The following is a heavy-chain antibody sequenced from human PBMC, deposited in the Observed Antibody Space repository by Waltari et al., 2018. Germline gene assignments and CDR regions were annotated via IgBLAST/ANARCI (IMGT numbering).Heavy chain of an antibody. V-gene: IGHV1-2*02. D-gene: IGHD3-3*01. CDR3: ASILFDFWSGYSDYYGMDV. J-gene: IGHJ6*02. Sequence: QVQLVQSGAEVKKPGASVKVSCKASGYTFTGYYMHWVRQAPGQGLEWMGWINPNRGGTNYAQKVQGRVTMTRDTSISTAYMELSRLRSDDTAVYYCASILFDFWSGYSDYYGMDVWGQGTTVTVSS. CDR2: INPNRGGT. CDR1: GYTFTGYY.